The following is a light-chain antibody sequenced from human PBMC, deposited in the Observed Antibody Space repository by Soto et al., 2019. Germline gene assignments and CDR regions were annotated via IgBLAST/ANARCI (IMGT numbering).Light chain of an antibody. V-gene: IGKV1-39*01. J-gene: IGKJ2*01. Sequence: IQMTQSPAALSASVGDRVTITCRASQNIMTYLNWYQQKPGKAPNLLIHSASSLQSGVPSRFSGSGSGTDFTLTISSLHPDDVATYFCPQSYSVVYTFGQGTKLEL. CDR1: QNIMTY. CDR2: SAS. CDR3: PQSYSVVYT.